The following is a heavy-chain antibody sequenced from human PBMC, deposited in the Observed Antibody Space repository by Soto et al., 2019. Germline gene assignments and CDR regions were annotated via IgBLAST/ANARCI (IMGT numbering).Heavy chain of an antibody. V-gene: IGHV3-30*14. Sequence: QVQLVESGGGVVQPGKSLRLSCAASGFPLSRYTMHWVRQAPGQGLEWVAVISYDGTNQYYADSVKGRFIISRDNSNNTLSLQMHSLKSEDTAVYFCARGAIVGVNDVFDVWGQGTMVTVSS. J-gene: IGHJ3*01. CDR3: ARGAIVGVNDVFDV. CDR1: GFPLSRYT. D-gene: IGHD1-26*01. CDR2: ISYDGTNQ.